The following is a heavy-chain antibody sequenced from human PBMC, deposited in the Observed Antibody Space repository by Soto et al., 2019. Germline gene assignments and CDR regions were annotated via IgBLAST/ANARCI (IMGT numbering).Heavy chain of an antibody. V-gene: IGHV3-48*03. D-gene: IGHD2-15*01. Sequence: PGGSLRLSCAAPGFTFRSYEMNWVRQAPGKGLEWVSYISSSGSTIYYADSVKGRFTISRDNAKNSLYLQMNSPRAEDTAVYYCANLGVVVAATNWFDPWGQGTLVTVSS. CDR2: ISSSGSTI. J-gene: IGHJ5*02. CDR3: ANLGVVVAATNWFDP. CDR1: GFTFRSYE.